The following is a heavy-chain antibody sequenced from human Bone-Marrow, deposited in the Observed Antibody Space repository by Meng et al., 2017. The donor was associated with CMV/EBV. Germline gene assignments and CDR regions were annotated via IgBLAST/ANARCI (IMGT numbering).Heavy chain of an antibody. Sequence: ASVKVSCKASGYTFTSYYMHWVRQAPGQGLEWMGIINPSGGSTSYAQKFQGRVTMTRDTSTSTVYMKLSSLRSEDTAVYYCARDRGYCSSTSCQPTNNWFDPWGQGTLVTVSS. CDR2: INPSGGST. V-gene: IGHV1-46*01. J-gene: IGHJ5*02. CDR3: ARDRGYCSSTSCQPTNNWFDP. D-gene: IGHD2-2*01. CDR1: GYTFTSYY.